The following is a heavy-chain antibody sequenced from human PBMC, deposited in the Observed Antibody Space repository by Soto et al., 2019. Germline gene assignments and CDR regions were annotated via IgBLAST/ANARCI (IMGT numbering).Heavy chain of an antibody. CDR3: ARDGGGDDYGDYSDY. D-gene: IGHD4-17*01. Sequence: EVQLVESGGGLVQPGGSLRLSCAASGFTVSSNYMSWVRQAPGKGLEWVSVIYSGGSTYYADSLKGRFTISRDNSKNTLYLQMNSLRAEDTAVYYCARDGGGDDYGDYSDYWGQGTLVTVSS. CDR2: IYSGGST. V-gene: IGHV3-66*01. CDR1: GFTVSSNY. J-gene: IGHJ4*02.